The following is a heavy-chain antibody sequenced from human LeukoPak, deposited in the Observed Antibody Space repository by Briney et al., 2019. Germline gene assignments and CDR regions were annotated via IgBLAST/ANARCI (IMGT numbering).Heavy chain of an antibody. D-gene: IGHD4-11*01. CDR3: ARAPRTVTPWGYYYYYYYMDV. V-gene: IGHV1-8*03. Sequence: ASVKVSCKASGYTFTSYDINWVRQATGQVLEWMGWMNPNSGNTGYAQKFQGRVTITRNTSISTAYMELSSLRSEDTAVYYCARAPRTVTPWGYYYYYYYMDVWGKGTTVTVSS. CDR1: GYTFTSYD. J-gene: IGHJ6*03. CDR2: MNPNSGNT.